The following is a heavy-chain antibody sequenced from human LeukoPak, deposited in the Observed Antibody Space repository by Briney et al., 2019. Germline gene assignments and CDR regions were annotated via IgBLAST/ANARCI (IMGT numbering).Heavy chain of an antibody. V-gene: IGHV4-61*02. CDR2: IYTSGST. Sequence: SETLSLTCTVSGGSISSGSYYWSWIRQPAGKGLEWIGRIYTSGSTNYNPSLKSRVTISVDMSKNQFSLKLSSVTAADTAVYYCARDDSSGLDYWGQGTLVTVSS. CDR1: GGSISSGSYY. D-gene: IGHD3-22*01. J-gene: IGHJ4*02. CDR3: ARDDSSGLDY.